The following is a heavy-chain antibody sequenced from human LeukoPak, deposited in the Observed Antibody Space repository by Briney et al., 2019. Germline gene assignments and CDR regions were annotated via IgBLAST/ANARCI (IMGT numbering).Heavy chain of an antibody. V-gene: IGHV4-34*01. Sequence: PSETLSLTCAVYGGSFSGYYWSWIRQPPGKGLEWIGEINHSGSTNYNPSLKSRVTISVDTSKNQFSLKLSSVTAADTAVYYCASSSCGGDCADAFDIWGQGTMVTVSS. J-gene: IGHJ3*02. CDR2: INHSGST. D-gene: IGHD2-21*02. CDR1: GGSFSGYY. CDR3: ASSSCGGDCADAFDI.